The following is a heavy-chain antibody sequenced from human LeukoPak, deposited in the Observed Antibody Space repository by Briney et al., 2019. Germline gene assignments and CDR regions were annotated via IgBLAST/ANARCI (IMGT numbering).Heavy chain of an antibody. D-gene: IGHD3-22*01. CDR3: ANHDSSGYFYEYFDY. Sequence: ASVKVSCKASGYTFTGYYMHWVRQAPGQGLEWMGWINPNSGGTNYAQKFQGRVTMTRDTSISTAYMELSRLRSDDTAVYYCANHDSSGYFYEYFDYWGQGTLVTVSS. CDR2: INPNSGGT. V-gene: IGHV1-2*02. CDR1: GYTFTGYY. J-gene: IGHJ4*02.